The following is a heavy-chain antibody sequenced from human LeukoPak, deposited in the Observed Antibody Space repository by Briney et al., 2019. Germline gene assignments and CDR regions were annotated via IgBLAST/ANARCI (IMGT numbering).Heavy chain of an antibody. J-gene: IGHJ4*02. V-gene: IGHV1-18*01. CDR1: GYTFTSYG. Sequence: ASVKVSCKASGYTFTSYGISWVRQAPGQGREWMGWISAYNGNTNYAQKLQGRVTMTTDTSTSTAYMELRSLRSDDTAVYYCARVRPYSSSSRYFDYWGQGTLVTVSS. CDR3: ARVRPYSSSSRYFDY. D-gene: IGHD6-6*01. CDR2: ISAYNGNT.